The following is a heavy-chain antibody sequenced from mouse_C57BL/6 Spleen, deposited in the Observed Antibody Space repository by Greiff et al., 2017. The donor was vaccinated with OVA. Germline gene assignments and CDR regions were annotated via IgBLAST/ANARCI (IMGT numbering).Heavy chain of an antibody. D-gene: IGHD2-4*01. CDR1: GYTFTSYW. V-gene: IGHV1-53*01. J-gene: IGHJ3*01. CDR3: ARGCDYDGFAY. Sequence: QVQLQQPGTELVKPGASVKLSCKASGYTFTSYWMHWVQQRPGQGLEWIGTINPGNGGTNYNEKVKSRVTLPVDKSSSTAYMQLSSLTSEDSAVDYCARGCDYDGFAYWGQGTLVTVST. CDR2: INPGNGGT.